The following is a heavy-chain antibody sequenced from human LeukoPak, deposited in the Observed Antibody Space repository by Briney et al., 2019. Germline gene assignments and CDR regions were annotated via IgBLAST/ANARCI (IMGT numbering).Heavy chain of an antibody. Sequence: RPGGSLRLSCSASGFTFSSYAMHWVRQAPGKGLEYVSGISINGGSTDYADFVKGRFTISRDNSKNTVYLQMSSLRPEDTAVYYCVKGIVVVTARAFDYWGQGTLVTVSS. CDR1: GFTFSSYA. J-gene: IGHJ4*02. D-gene: IGHD2-21*02. V-gene: IGHV3-64D*06. CDR2: ISINGGST. CDR3: VKGIVVVTARAFDY.